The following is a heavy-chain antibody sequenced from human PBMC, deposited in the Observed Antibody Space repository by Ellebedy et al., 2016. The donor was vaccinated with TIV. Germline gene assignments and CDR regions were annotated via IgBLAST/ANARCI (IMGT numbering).Heavy chain of an antibody. J-gene: IGHJ4*02. CDR3: ARAPTPYDSSGYYIPFDY. D-gene: IGHD3-22*01. Sequence: SVKVSXXASGGTFSSYAISWVRQAPGQGLEWMGGIIPIFGTANYAQKFQGRVTITADESTSTAYMELSSLRSEDTAVYYCARAPTPYDSSGYYIPFDYWGQGTLVTVSS. CDR2: IIPIFGTA. V-gene: IGHV1-69*13. CDR1: GGTFSSYA.